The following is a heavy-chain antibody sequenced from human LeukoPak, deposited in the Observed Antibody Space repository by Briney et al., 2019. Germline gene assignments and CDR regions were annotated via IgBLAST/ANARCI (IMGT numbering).Heavy chain of an antibody. V-gene: IGHV4-34*01. J-gene: IGHJ4*02. Sequence: SETLSLTCAVYGGSFSGYYWSWIRQPPGKGLEWIGEINHSGSTNYNPSLKSRVTISVDTSKNQFSLKLSSVTAADTAVYYCARVHIAAAGTIFNYWGQGTLVTVSP. CDR1: GGSFSGYY. CDR3: ARVHIAAAGTIFNY. D-gene: IGHD6-13*01. CDR2: INHSGST.